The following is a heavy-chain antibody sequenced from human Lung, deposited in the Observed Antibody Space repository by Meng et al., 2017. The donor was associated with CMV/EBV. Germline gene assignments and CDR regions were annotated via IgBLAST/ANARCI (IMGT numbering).Heavy chain of an antibody. D-gene: IGHD6-19*01. CDR1: CFTFGDYY. V-gene: IGHV1-2*02. J-gene: IGHJ4*02. Sequence: DQLVPSEAGIKKHGADVKVSCTTSCFTFGDYYIHWERQAPGQGLEWMGWVNSNNDATNYTRKFQGRVSMTRDTSISTAHMELSRLMSDDTAVYYCVRSSGWSLFDYWGQGTLVTVSS. CDR3: VRSSGWSLFDY. CDR2: VNSNNDAT.